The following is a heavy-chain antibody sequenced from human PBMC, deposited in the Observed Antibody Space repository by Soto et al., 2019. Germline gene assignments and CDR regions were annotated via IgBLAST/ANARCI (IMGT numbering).Heavy chain of an antibody. V-gene: IGHV4-34*01. Sequence: PSETLSLTCAVYGGSFSGYYWSWIRQPPGKGLEWIGEINHSGSTNYNPSLKSRVTISVDTSKNQFSLKLSSVTAADAAVYYCARSYCSSTSCYHYFDYWGQGTLVTV. CDR2: INHSGST. CDR3: ARSYCSSTSCYHYFDY. CDR1: GGSFSGYY. J-gene: IGHJ4*02. D-gene: IGHD2-2*01.